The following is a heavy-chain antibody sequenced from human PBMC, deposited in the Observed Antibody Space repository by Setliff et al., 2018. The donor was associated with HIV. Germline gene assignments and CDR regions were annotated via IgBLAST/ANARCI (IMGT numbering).Heavy chain of an antibody. CDR1: GASISSHY. Sequence: SETLSLTCTISGASISSHYWSWIRQPPGEGLEWIGYIYYSGTTNYNPSLKSRVTISVDTSKNQFSLKLSSVTAADTAVYYCARDRGRVVGFDYWGQGTLVTVSS. D-gene: IGHD3-3*01. CDR2: IYYSGTT. J-gene: IGHJ4*02. CDR3: ARDRGRVVGFDY. V-gene: IGHV4-59*11.